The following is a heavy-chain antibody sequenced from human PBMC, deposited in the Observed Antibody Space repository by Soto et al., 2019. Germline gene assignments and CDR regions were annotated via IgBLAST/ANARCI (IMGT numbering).Heavy chain of an antibody. J-gene: IGHJ6*03. CDR2: INHGGSS. V-gene: IGHV4-34*02. Sequence: QVQLQQWGAGLLKPSETLSLTCGVYGGSLSGYYWSWIRQPPGKGLEWIGEINHGGSSNYNPSLKSRVTISEDPSKNQISLKVRSVTAADTAVYYCARNGREEVPGRLSYYYYYYMDVWGTGTTVTVSS. CDR3: ARNGREEVPGRLSYYYYYYMDV. D-gene: IGHD2-15*01. CDR1: GGSLSGYY.